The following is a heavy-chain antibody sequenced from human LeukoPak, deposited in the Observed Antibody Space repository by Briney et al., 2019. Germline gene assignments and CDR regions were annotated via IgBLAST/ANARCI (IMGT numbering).Heavy chain of an antibody. D-gene: IGHD5-18*01. CDR3: ARMAAMVTLDY. CDR2: INHSGST. V-gene: IGHV4-34*01. J-gene: IGHJ4*02. CDR1: GGSFSGYY. Sequence: PSETLSLTCAVYGGSFSGYYWSWIRQPPGKGLEWIGEINHSGSTNYNPPLKSRVTISVDTSKNQFSLKLSSVTAADTAVYYCARMAAMVTLDYWGQGTLVTVSS.